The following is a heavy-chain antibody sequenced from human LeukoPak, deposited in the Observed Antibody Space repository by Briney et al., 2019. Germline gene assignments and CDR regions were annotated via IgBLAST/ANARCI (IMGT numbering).Heavy chain of an antibody. Sequence: GVSLRLSCAASGFSFSSCAMSWVRQAPGKGLEWVLSLSGGAYNTDYADSVKGRFTISRDNSKNTLHLQMNSLRAEDTALYYCAKDLRGYRQPIDYWGQGTLVTVSS. CDR1: GFSFSSCA. CDR2: LSGGAYNT. J-gene: IGHJ4*02. CDR3: AKDLRGYRQPIDY. V-gene: IGHV3-23*01. D-gene: IGHD5-18*01.